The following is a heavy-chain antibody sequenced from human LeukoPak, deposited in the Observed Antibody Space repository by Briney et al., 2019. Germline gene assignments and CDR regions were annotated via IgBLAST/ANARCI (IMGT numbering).Heavy chain of an antibody. Sequence: GGSLRLSCAASGFMFSNYAMSWVRQAPGKGLEWVANIKQDGSEKYYVDSVKGRFTISRDNAKNSLYLQMNSLRAEDTAVYYCARDIRYFDWLSNWFDPWGQGTLVTVSS. CDR1: GFMFSNYA. V-gene: IGHV3-7*01. CDR2: IKQDGSEK. J-gene: IGHJ5*02. CDR3: ARDIRYFDWLSNWFDP. D-gene: IGHD3-9*01.